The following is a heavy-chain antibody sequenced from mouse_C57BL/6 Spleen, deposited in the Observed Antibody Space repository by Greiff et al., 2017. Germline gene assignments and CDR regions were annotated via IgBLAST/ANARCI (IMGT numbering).Heavy chain of an antibody. Sequence: VKLVESGPELVKPGASVKISCKASGYAFSSYWMNWVKQRPGKGLEWIGRIYPGDGDTNYNGKFKGKATLTAYKSSSTAYMPLSSLTSEDSSVYFCAREYYGTMDYGVKGTTLTVSS. CDR1: GYAFSSYW. V-gene: IGHV1-82*01. D-gene: IGHD1-1*01. CDR3: AREYYGTMDY. CDR2: IYPGDGDT. J-gene: IGHJ2*01.